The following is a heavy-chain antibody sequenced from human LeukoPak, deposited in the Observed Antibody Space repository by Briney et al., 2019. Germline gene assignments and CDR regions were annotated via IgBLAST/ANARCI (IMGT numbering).Heavy chain of an antibody. CDR3: AKVPRMAYYYYMDV. V-gene: IGHV3-30*02. CDR2: IQYDGSTK. D-gene: IGHD2-8*01. CDR1: RFTFRSYG. Sequence: GGSLRLSCAASRFTFRSYGMHWVRHTPGKGLEWVAFIQYDGSTKVYADSVKGRVTISRDNSKNTVHLQMNSLKAEDTAVYYCAKVPRMAYYYYMDVWGKGTTVTVSS. J-gene: IGHJ6*03.